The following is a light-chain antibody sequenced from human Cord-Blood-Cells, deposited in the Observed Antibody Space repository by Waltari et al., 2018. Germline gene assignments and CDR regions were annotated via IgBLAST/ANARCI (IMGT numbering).Light chain of an antibody. Sequence: DIQMTQSPSSLSASVGDRVTITCQASQDISNYLNWYQQKPGKAPKLLIYDASNLETGFPSMFSGSGSGTDFTFTISSLQPEDIATYYCQQYDNLPITFGQGTRLEIK. J-gene: IGKJ5*01. CDR2: DAS. CDR1: QDISNY. CDR3: QQYDNLPIT. V-gene: IGKV1-33*01.